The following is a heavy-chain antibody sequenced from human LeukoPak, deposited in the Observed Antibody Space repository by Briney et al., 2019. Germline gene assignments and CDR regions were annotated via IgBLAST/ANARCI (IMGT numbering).Heavy chain of an antibody. V-gene: IGHV3-7*01. CDR2: MDQDGSEE. J-gene: IGHJ4*02. D-gene: IGHD1-1*01. Sequence: PGGSLRLSCAASGFTLSDYWMSWVRQAPGKGLEWVANMDQDGSEENYVDSVKGRFTISRDDAKNSLYLQMSSLRAEDTAVYYCARESTEERPGCWGQGTLVTVSS. CDR1: GFTLSDYW. CDR3: ARESTEERPGC.